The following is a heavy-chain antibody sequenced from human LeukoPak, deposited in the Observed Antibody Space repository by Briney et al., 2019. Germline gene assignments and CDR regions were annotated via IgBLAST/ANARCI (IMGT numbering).Heavy chain of an antibody. CDR3: ARDVAIAARSYYYGMDV. D-gene: IGHD6-6*01. V-gene: IGHV1-2*02. J-gene: IGHJ6*02. CDR1: GYTFTGYY. CDR2: INPNSGGT. Sequence: ASVKVSCKASGYTFTGYYMHWVRQAPGQGLEWMGWINPNSGGTNYAQKFQGRVTMTRDTSISTAYMELGRLRSDDTAVYYCARDVAIAARSYYYGMDVWGQGTTVTVSS.